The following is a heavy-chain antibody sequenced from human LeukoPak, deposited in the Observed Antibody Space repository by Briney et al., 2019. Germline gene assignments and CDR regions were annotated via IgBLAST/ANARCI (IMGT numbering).Heavy chain of an antibody. J-gene: IGHJ4*02. CDR2: IYTSGST. V-gene: IGHV4-4*07. CDR3: ARGFGSGGYYDY. D-gene: IGHD3-22*01. CDR1: GGSISSYY. Sequence: SETLSLTCSVSGGSISSYYWMWIRQPAGKGLEWIGRIYTSGSTNYNPSLKGRVTMSVDTSKNQFSLKLSSVTAADTAVYYCARGFGSGGYYDYWGQGTLVTVSS.